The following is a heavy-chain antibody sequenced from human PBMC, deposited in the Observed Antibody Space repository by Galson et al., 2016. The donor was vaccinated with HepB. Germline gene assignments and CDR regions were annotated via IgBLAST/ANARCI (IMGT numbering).Heavy chain of an antibody. D-gene: IGHD2-2*01. CDR3: ARAYLLYCTTTSCYFDY. CDR2: ISYDGSNK. J-gene: IGHJ4*02. CDR1: GFDFSGYW. Sequence: SLRLSCAASGFDFSGYWMHWVRQAPGKGLDWVAVISYDGSNKYYADSVKGRFTISRDNSKNTVYLQMNSLRAEDTAVYYCARAYLLYCTTTSCYFDYWGQGTLVTVSS. V-gene: IGHV3-30*03.